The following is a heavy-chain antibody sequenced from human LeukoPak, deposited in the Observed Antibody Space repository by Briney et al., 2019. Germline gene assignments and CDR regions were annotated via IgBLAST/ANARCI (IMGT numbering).Heavy chain of an antibody. CDR3: ARDLILGANGGGDY. CDR2: ISGNGYYR. J-gene: IGHJ4*02. V-gene: IGHV1-18*03. D-gene: IGHD1-26*01. Sequence: ASVKVSCKTSGYTFSSYGMSWVRQAPGQGLEWMGWISGNGYYRNFAQKFQDRVTLTTDTSTRTVYMELRSLRSDDMAVYYCARDLILGANGGGDYWGQGTLVTVSS. CDR1: GYTFSSYG.